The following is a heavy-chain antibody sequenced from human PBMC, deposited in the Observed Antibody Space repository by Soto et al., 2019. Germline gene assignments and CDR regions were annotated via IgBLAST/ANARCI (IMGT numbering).Heavy chain of an antibody. CDR2: IWYDGSNK. CDR3: ARDRDGYYYYMDV. V-gene: IGHV3-33*01. J-gene: IGHJ6*03. CDR1: GFTFSSYG. D-gene: IGHD3-10*01. Sequence: QVQLVESGGGVVQPGRSLRLCCAASGFTFSSYGMHWVRQAPGKGLEWVAVIWYDGSNKYYADSVKGRFTISRDNSKNTLYLQMNSLSAEDTAVYYCARDRDGYYYYMDVWGKGTTVTVSS.